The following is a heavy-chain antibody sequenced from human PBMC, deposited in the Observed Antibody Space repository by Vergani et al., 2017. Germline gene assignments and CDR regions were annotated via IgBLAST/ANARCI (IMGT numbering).Heavy chain of an antibody. D-gene: IGHD2-2*01. V-gene: IGHV1-69*14. Sequence: QVQLVQSGAEVKKPGSSVKVSCKASGGTFSSYAISCVRQAPGQGLEWMGRIIPIFGTANYAQKFQGRVTITADKSTSTAYMELSSLRSADTAVDYCAGPRTDIVVVPAAGYAFDIWGQGTMVTVSS. CDR1: GGTFSSYA. CDR2: IIPIFGTA. J-gene: IGHJ3*02. CDR3: AGPRTDIVVVPAAGYAFDI.